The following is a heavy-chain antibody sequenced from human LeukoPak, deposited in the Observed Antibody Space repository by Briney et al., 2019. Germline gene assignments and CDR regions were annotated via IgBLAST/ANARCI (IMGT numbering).Heavy chain of an antibody. D-gene: IGHD4-17*01. V-gene: IGHV3-21*01. CDR2: ISSSSSYI. CDR1: GFTFSSYS. CDR3: ARGGGDYGFDY. Sequence: GGSLRLSCAASGFTFSSYSMNWVRQAPGKGLEWVSSISSSSSYIYYADSVKGRFTISRDNAKSSLYLQMNSLRAEDTAVYYCARGGGDYGFDYWGQGTLVTVSS. J-gene: IGHJ4*02.